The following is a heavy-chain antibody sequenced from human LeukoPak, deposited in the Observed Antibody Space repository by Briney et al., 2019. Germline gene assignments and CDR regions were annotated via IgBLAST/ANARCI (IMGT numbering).Heavy chain of an antibody. CDR1: GGTFSGYY. V-gene: IGHV4-34*01. Sequence: SETLTLTCAVYGGTFSGYYRSWLRRPPGKGLEWIGEINHSGSTTYNPSLKSQVTISLDTSKNQFSLKLSSVTAADPAVYCFASCHNSGSSWFSTPEYLQHWGQGTQATVP. D-gene: IGHD6-13*01. CDR3: ASCHNSGSSWFSTPEYLQH. CDR2: INHSGST. J-gene: IGHJ1*01.